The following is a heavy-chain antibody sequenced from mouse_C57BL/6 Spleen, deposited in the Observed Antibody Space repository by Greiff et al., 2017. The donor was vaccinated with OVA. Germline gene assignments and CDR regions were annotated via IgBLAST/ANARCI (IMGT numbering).Heavy chain of an antibody. J-gene: IGHJ3*01. CDR3: TRRRSKGSFAY. V-gene: IGHV1-15*01. D-gene: IGHD2-5*01. CDR2: IDPETGGT. CDR1: GYTFTDYE. Sequence: QVQLQQSGAELVRPGASVTLSCKASGYTFTDYEMHWVQQTPVHGLEWIGAIDPETGGTAYNQKFKGKAILTADKSSSTAYMELRSLTSEDAAVYYCTRRRSKGSFAYWGQGTLVTVSA.